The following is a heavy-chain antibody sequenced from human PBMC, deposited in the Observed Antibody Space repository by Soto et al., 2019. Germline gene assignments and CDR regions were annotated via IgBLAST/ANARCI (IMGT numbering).Heavy chain of an antibody. CDR1: GFTFSSYS. D-gene: IGHD2-15*01. CDR3: ARDRGYCSGGSCYYYYYGMDV. CDR2: ISSSSSYI. J-gene: IGHJ6*02. Sequence: GGSLRLSCAASGFTFSSYSMNWVRQAPGKGLEWVSSISSSSSYIYYADSVKGRFTISRDNAKNSLYLQMNSLRADDTSVYYCARDRGYCSGGSCYYYYYGMDVWGQGTTVTVSS. V-gene: IGHV3-21*01.